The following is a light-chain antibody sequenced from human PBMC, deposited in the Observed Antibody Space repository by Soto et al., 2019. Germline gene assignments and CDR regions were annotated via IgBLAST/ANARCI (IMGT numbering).Light chain of an antibody. J-gene: IGKJ3*01. V-gene: IGKV1-27*01. CDR1: QGISNY. CDR3: QHYHSPPFT. CDR2: AAS. Sequence: DIQMTQSPSSLPAFVGDSVTFTCRASQGISNYLAWYHQKPGKVPKLLVYAASTLQSGVPSRFSGSGSGTEFTLTIRSLQPEDVGTYYCQHYHSPPFTFGPGTKLEIK.